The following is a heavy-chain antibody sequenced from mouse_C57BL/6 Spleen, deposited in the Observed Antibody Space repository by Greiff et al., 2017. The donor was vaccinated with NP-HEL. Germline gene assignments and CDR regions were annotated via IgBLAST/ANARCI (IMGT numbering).Heavy chain of an antibody. D-gene: IGHD4-1*01. CDR2: ISSGGDYI. J-gene: IGHJ2*01. CDR3: TRGLGRDYFDY. CDR1: GFTFSSYA. Sequence: EVMLVESGAGLVKPGGSLKLSCAASGFTFSSYAMSWVRQTPEKRLEWVAYISSGGDYIYYADTVKGRFTISRDNARNTLYLQMSSLKSEDTAMYYCTRGLGRDYFDYWGQGTTLTVSS. V-gene: IGHV5-9-1*02.